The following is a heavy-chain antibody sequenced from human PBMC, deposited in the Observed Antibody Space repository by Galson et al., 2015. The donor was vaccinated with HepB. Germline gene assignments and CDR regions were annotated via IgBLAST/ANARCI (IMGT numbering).Heavy chain of an antibody. J-gene: IGHJ2*01. CDR3: ATGKSRDPPYWYFDL. Sequence: SVKVSCKVSGYTLTELSMHWVRQAPGKGLEWMGGFDPEDGETIYAQKFQGRVTMTEDTSTDTAYMELSSLRSEDTAVYYCATGKSRDPPYWYFDLWGRGTLVTVSS. CDR1: GYTLTELS. V-gene: IGHV1-24*01. CDR2: FDPEDGET.